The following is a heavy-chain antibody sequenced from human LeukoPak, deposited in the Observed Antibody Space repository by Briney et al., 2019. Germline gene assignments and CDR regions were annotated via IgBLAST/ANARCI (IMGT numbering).Heavy chain of an antibody. CDR2: IYYSGST. D-gene: IGHD2-2*01. J-gene: IGHJ5*02. Sequence: SETLSLTCAVYGGSFSGYYWSWIRQPPGKGLEWIGYIYYSGSTNYNPSLKSRVTISVDTSKNQFPLKLSSVTAADTAVYYCARDYCSSTSCYVGFDPWGQGTLVTVSS. CDR3: ARDYCSSTSCYVGFDP. V-gene: IGHV4-59*01. CDR1: GGSFSGYY.